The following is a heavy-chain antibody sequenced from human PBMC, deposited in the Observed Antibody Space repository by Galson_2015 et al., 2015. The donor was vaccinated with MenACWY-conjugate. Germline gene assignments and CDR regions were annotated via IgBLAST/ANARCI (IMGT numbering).Heavy chain of an antibody. Sequence: SEPLSLTCPVSGGSISSSSYYWGWIRQPPGKGLEWIGSIYYSGSTYYNPSLKRRVTISVDTSKNQFSLKLSSVTAADTAVYYCARYRRGYSYGPDYWVQGTLVTVSS. V-gene: IGHV4-39*07. CDR3: ARYRRGYSYGPDY. CDR1: GGSISSSSYY. CDR2: IYYSGST. J-gene: IGHJ4*02. D-gene: IGHD5-18*01.